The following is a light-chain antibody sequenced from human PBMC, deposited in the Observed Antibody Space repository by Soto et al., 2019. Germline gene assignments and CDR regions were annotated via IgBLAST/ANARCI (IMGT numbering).Light chain of an antibody. CDR3: QQYGSSPWT. Sequence: EIVLTQSPGTLSLSPGERATLSCRASQSVTRSYLAWYQQKPGQAPRVLIYAASTRATGIPDRFSGSGSGTDFTLTISTLEPEDFAVYYCQQYGSSPWTFGQGTKLEIK. J-gene: IGKJ1*01. CDR1: QSVTRSY. CDR2: AAS. V-gene: IGKV3-20*01.